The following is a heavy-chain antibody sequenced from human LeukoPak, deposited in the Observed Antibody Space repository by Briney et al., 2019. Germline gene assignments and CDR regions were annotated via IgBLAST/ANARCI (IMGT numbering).Heavy chain of an antibody. J-gene: IGHJ3*02. CDR1: GFSFSSHS. CDR3: AFFYDSSGYYFGAFDI. V-gene: IGHV3-48*04. CDR2: ISHSRNTI. D-gene: IGHD3-22*01. Sequence: GGSMRLSCAASGFSFSSHSMSWVRQAPGNGLEWLSYISHSRNTIYYADSVKGRFIICRDNVTNSLYLQMNSLRAEDTAVYDCAFFYDSSGYYFGAFDIWGQGTMVTVSS.